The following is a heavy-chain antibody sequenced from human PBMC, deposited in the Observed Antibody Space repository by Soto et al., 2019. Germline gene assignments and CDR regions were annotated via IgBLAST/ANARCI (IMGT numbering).Heavy chain of an antibody. Sequence: EVQLLESGGGLLQPGGSLRLSCAASGFTFSSYAMSWVRQAPGKGLEWVSAISGSGGSTYYADSVKGRFTISRDNSKNTLYLQMNSLRAEDTAVYYCAKGRRDYYDSSGYYLVPNYYYYYGMDVWGQGTTVTVSS. CDR2: ISGSGGST. CDR1: GFTFSSYA. V-gene: IGHV3-23*01. J-gene: IGHJ6*02. D-gene: IGHD3-22*01. CDR3: AKGRRDYYDSSGYYLVPNYYYYYGMDV.